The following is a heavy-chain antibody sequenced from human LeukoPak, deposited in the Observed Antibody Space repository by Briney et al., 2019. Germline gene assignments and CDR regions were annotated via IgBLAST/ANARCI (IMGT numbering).Heavy chain of an antibody. CDR1: GGSISSSNW. CDR3: ARSLYGDYWFDP. J-gene: IGHJ5*02. V-gene: IGHV4-4*02. CDR2: IYHSGST. Sequence: SETLSLTCAVSGGSISSSNWWSWVRQPPGKGLEWIGEIYHSGSTNYNPSLKSRVTISVDTSKNQFSLKLSSVTAADTAVYYCARSLYGDYWFDPWGQGTLVTVSS. D-gene: IGHD4-17*01.